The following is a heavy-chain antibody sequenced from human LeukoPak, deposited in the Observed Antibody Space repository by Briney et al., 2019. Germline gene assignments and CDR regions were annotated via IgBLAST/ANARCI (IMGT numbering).Heavy chain of an antibody. CDR1: GGSISSYY. D-gene: IGHD6-19*01. Sequence: PSETLSLTCTVSGGSISSYYWSWIGQPAGKGLEWIGRIYTSGSTNYNPSLKSRVTISVDKSKNQFSLKLSSVTAADTAVYYCARDHGGWYFSWFDPWGQGTLVTVSS. CDR3: ARDHGGWYFSWFDP. V-gene: IGHV4-4*07. CDR2: IYTSGST. J-gene: IGHJ5*02.